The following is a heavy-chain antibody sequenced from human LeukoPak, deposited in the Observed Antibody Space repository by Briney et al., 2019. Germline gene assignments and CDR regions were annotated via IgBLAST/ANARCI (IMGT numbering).Heavy chain of an antibody. Sequence: GGSLRLSCVGSGFTFSSYAMSWVRQAPGRGLQWVSTVTSSGDRSYYVDSVKGQFTASRDNSKTTLYLQMNSLRAEDTGIYHCAKDFYDSTGYYLGDDAFDLWGQGTMVIVSS. V-gene: IGHV3-23*01. CDR2: VTSSGDRS. D-gene: IGHD3-22*01. CDR3: AKDFYDSTGYYLGDDAFDL. CDR1: GFTFSSYA. J-gene: IGHJ3*01.